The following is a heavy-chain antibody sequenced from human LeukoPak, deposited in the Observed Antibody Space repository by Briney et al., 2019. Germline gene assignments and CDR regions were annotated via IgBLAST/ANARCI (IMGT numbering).Heavy chain of an antibody. CDR3: ARDPQPYSSSWYGELKYYYYYYGMDV. J-gene: IGHJ6*02. D-gene: IGHD6-13*01. CDR1: GFTFSSYA. Sequence: GRSLRLSCAASGFTFSSYAMHWVRQAPGKGLEWVAVISYDGSNKYYADSVKGRFTISRDNSKNSLYLQMNSLRAEDTAVYYCARDPQPYSSSWYGELKYYYYYYGMDVWGQGTTVTVSS. V-gene: IGHV3-30-3*01. CDR2: ISYDGSNK.